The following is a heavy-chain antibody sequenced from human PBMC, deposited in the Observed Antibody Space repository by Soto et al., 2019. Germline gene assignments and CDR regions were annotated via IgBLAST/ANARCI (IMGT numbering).Heavy chain of an antibody. Sequence: PGGSQRLSSASSGFPFSSYSMNWVRQAPGKGLEWVSYISSSSSTIYYADSVKGRFTISRDNAKNSLYLQMNSLRAEDTAVYYCARADSGYAHGYYYYGMDVWGQGTTVTVSS. CDR3: ARADSGYAHGYYYYGMDV. CDR1: GFPFSSYS. D-gene: IGHD5-12*01. V-gene: IGHV3-48*01. J-gene: IGHJ6*02. CDR2: ISSSSSTI.